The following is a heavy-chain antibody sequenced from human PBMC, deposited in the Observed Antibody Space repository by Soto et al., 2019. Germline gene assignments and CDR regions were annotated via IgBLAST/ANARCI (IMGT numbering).Heavy chain of an antibody. CDR3: ARSPGVVTAMGQPLNY. D-gene: IGHD2-21*02. CDR2: IIPIFGTA. J-gene: IGHJ4*02. V-gene: IGHV1-69*01. Sequence: QVQLVQSGAEVKKPGSSVKVSCKASGGTFSSYAISWVRQAPGQGLEWMGGIIPIFGTANYAQKFQGRVTITADESTSTAYMELRSLRSEDTAVYYCARSPGVVTAMGQPLNYWGQGTLVTVSS. CDR1: GGTFSSYA.